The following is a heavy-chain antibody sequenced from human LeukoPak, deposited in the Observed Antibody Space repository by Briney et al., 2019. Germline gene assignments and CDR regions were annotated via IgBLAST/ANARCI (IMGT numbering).Heavy chain of an antibody. D-gene: IGHD6-13*01. CDR3: ARYFMPLRTSSSWLYFDY. CDR2: IYYSGST. CDR1: GGSISSSSYY. Sequence: SETLSLTCTVSGGSISSSSYYWGWIRQPPGKGLEWIGSIYYSGSTYYNPSLKSRVTISVDTSKNQFSLKLSSVTAADTAVYYCARYFMPLRTSSSWLYFDYWGQGTLVTVSS. V-gene: IGHV4-39*07. J-gene: IGHJ4*02.